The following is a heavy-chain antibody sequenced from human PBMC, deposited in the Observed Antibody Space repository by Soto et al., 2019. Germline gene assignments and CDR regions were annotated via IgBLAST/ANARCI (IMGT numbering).Heavy chain of an antibody. CDR3: ARDGYSGRSDGFDI. CDR1: GFTFSAYT. CDR2: ISYDGNNE. J-gene: IGHJ3*02. Sequence: QVQLVESGGGVVQPGRSLRLSCAASGFTFSAYTMHGVRQPPGKGLEGVAVISYDGNNERSTDPVKGRFTVSRDNSKSTLYLQMNSLKSEDTAVYYCARDGYSGRSDGFDIWGQGTMVTVSS. V-gene: IGHV3-30-3*01. D-gene: IGHD1-26*01.